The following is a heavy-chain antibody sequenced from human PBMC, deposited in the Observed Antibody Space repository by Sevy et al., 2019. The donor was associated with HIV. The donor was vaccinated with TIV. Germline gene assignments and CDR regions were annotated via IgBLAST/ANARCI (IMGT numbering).Heavy chain of an antibody. Sequence: SETLSLTCTVSAGSISPYYWNWIRQPPGKGLEWIGYIYYSGSTNYNPSLRSRVTISVDTSKTQFSLKLSSVTAADTAVYFCARGGGFSDERMDVWGQGTTVTVSS. CDR3: ARGGGFSDERMDV. D-gene: IGHD1-26*01. CDR2: IYYSGST. J-gene: IGHJ6*02. CDR1: AGSISPYY. V-gene: IGHV4-59*01.